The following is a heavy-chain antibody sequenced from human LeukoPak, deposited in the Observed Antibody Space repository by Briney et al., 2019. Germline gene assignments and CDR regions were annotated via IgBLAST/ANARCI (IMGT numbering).Heavy chain of an antibody. CDR1: GFTFSSYA. V-gene: IGHV3-23*01. CDR2: ISGSGGST. Sequence: PGGSLRLSCAASGFTFSSYAMSWVRQAPGKGLEWVSAISGSGGSTYYADSVKGRFTISRDNSKNTLFLQMNSLRTEDTAVYYCARDLLGMDYWGQGTLVTVSS. D-gene: IGHD7-27*01. CDR3: ARDLLGMDY. J-gene: IGHJ4*02.